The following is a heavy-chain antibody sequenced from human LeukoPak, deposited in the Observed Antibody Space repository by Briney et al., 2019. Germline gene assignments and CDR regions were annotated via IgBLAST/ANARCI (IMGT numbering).Heavy chain of an antibody. Sequence: PGGSLRLSCAASGFTVSSNYMSRVRQAPGKGLEWVSGISWNGHSIDYADSVKGRFTISRDNAKNSLYLEMNSLRAEDMAVYYCTKDRYYDFWSGYCDSWGQGTLVTVSS. D-gene: IGHD3-3*01. J-gene: IGHJ4*02. CDR3: TKDRYYDFWSGYCDS. CDR1: GFTVSSNY. CDR2: ISWNGHSI. V-gene: IGHV3-9*03.